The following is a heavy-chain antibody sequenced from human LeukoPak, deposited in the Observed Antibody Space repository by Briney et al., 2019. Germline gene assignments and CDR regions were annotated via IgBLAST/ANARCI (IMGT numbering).Heavy chain of an antibody. V-gene: IGHV1-3*01. CDR3: ASTRNRDGSDY. CDR2: INAGNGST. Sequence: ASVKVSCKASGYTFTSYAMHWVRQAPGQRLEWMGWINAGNGSTKYSQKFQGRVTITRDTSASTAYMELSSLRSEDTAVYYCASTRNRDGSDYWGQGTLVTVSS. D-gene: IGHD5-24*01. CDR1: GYTFTSYA. J-gene: IGHJ4*02.